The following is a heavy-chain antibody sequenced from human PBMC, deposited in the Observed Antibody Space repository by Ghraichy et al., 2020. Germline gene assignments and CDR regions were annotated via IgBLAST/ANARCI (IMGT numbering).Heavy chain of an antibody. CDR1: GGSVSSGSYY. D-gene: IGHD2-21*01. J-gene: IGHJ4*02. CDR3: ARVRRLPPTSYYFDY. V-gene: IGHV4-61*01. Sequence: SETLSLTCTVSGGSVSSGSYYWSWIRQPPGKGLEWIGYIYYSGSTYYNPSLKSRVTISVDTSKNQFSLKLSSVTAADTAVYYCARVRRLPPTSYYFDYWGQGTLVTVSS. CDR2: IYYSGST.